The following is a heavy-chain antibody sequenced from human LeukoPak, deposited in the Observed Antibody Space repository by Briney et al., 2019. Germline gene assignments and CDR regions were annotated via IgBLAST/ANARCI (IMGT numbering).Heavy chain of an antibody. CDR2: IYPGDSDT. CDR1: GYSFTSYW. V-gene: IGHV5-51*01. Sequence: GESLKISCKGCGYSFTSYWIGGVRQMPGKGLEWMGTIYPGDSDTRYSPSFQGQVTISADKSISTAYLQWSSLKASDTAMYYCARHDILTGYYTIDFDYWGQGTLVTVSS. J-gene: IGHJ4*02. CDR3: ARHDILTGYYTIDFDY. D-gene: IGHD3-9*01.